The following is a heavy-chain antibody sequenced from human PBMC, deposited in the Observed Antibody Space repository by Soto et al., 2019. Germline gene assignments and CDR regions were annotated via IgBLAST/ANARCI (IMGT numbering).Heavy chain of an antibody. Sequence: SQTLSLPGAISGDSVSSNTAAWNCIRSSPSRGLEWLGRTYYRSNWRHDYAVSVKSRITVNPDTSKNHFSLQLNSVTPDDTAVYYCARGVAGSGFDLWGQGTLVTVSS. CDR3: ARGVAGSGFDL. D-gene: IGHD6-19*01. CDR1: GDSVSSNTAA. CDR2: TYYRSNWRH. V-gene: IGHV6-1*01. J-gene: IGHJ4*02.